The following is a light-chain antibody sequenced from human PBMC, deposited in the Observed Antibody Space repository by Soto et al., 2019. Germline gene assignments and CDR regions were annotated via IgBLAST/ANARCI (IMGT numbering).Light chain of an antibody. J-gene: IGKJ5*01. CDR2: DAS. Sequence: EIELTQSPATLSLSPGERATLYCRASQSVSSYLAWYQQKPGQAPRLLIYDASNRATGIPARFSGSGSGTDFTLTISSLEPEDFAVYYCQQRSNWPPTFGQGTRLEIK. CDR1: QSVSSY. V-gene: IGKV3-11*01. CDR3: QQRSNWPPT.